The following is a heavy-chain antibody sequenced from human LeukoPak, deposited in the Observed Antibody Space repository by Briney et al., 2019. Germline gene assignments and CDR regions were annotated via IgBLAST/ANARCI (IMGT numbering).Heavy chain of an antibody. CDR3: ARPRSSSWKYYFDY. CDR2: IKQDGSEK. CDR1: GFTFSSYW. D-gene: IGHD6-13*01. J-gene: IGHJ4*02. V-gene: IGHV3-7*01. Sequence: RPGGSLRLSCAASGFTFSSYWMSWVRQAPGKGLEWVANIKQDGSEKYYVDSVKGRFTISRDNAKNSLYLQMNSLRAEDTAVYYCARPRSSSWKYYFDYWGQGTLVTVPS.